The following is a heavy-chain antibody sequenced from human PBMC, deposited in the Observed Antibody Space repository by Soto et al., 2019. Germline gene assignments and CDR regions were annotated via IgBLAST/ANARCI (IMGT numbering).Heavy chain of an antibody. J-gene: IGHJ4*02. Sequence: QVRVQQWGAGLLKPLETLSLTCAAYGGSFSGYFWTWLRQPPGKGLEWIGEINHSGSTNYNPSLKSRVTLSVDTSKNQFSLRLSSVTAVDTAVYYCARSGYYGLDFWGQGTLVTVSS. V-gene: IGHV4-34*01. CDR2: INHSGST. CDR3: ARSGYYGLDF. CDR1: GGSFSGYF. D-gene: IGHD3-22*01.